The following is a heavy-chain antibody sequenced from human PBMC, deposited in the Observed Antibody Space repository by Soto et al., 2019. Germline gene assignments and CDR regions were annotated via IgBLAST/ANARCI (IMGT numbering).Heavy chain of an antibody. J-gene: IGHJ5*02. V-gene: IGHV1-3*01. D-gene: IGHD6-19*01. Sequence: GASVKVSCKASGYTFTSYAMHWVRQAPGQRLEWMGWINAGNGNTKYSQKFQGRVTITRDTSASTAYMELSSLRSEDTAVYYCAREIIAVDGKGWFDPWGQGTLVTVSS. CDR3: AREIIAVDGKGWFDP. CDR1: GYTFTSYA. CDR2: INAGNGNT.